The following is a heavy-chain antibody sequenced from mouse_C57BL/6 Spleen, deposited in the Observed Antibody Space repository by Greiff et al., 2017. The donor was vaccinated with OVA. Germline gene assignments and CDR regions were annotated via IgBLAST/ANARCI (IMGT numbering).Heavy chain of an antibody. CDR3: ARRYYGSSYYFDY. CDR1: GYTFTDYN. J-gene: IGHJ2*01. Sequence: EVKLLESGPELVKPGASVKIPCKASGYTFTDYNMDWVKQSHGKSLEWIGDINPNNGGTIYNQKFKGKATLTVDKSSSTAYMELRSLTSEDTAVYYCARRYYGSSYYFDYWGQGTTLTVSS. V-gene: IGHV1-18*01. D-gene: IGHD1-1*01. CDR2: INPNNGGT.